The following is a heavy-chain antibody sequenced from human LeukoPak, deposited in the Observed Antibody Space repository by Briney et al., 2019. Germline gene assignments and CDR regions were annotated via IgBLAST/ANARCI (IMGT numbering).Heavy chain of an antibody. Sequence: GGSLRLSCAASGFTFSSYWMSWVRQAPGKGLEWVAVISYDGSNKYYADSVKGRFTISRDNSKNTLYLQMNSLRAEDTAVYYCAKDGGGSDSSAFDIWGQGTMVTVSS. CDR2: ISYDGSNK. CDR3: AKDGGGSDSSAFDI. D-gene: IGHD3-22*01. J-gene: IGHJ3*02. CDR1: GFTFSSYW. V-gene: IGHV3-30*18.